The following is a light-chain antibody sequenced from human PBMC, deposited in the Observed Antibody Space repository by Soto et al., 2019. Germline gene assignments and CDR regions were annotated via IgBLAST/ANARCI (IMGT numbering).Light chain of an antibody. V-gene: IGLV2-8*01. J-gene: IGLJ1*01. CDR3: ASYAGSQNYV. Sequence: QAVVTQPPSASGSLGQSVTISCTGTSADVGGYNFVSWYQQHPGKAPKLMIFEVSQRPSGVPDRFSGSKSGNTASLTVSELQAEDEADYYCASYAGSQNYVFGTGTKVTVL. CDR2: EVS. CDR1: SADVGGYNF.